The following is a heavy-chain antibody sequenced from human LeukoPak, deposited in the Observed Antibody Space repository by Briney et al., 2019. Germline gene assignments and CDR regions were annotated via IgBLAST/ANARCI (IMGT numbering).Heavy chain of an antibody. CDR2: ISYDGNNK. V-gene: IGHV3-30*03. J-gene: IGHJ4*02. Sequence: QPGGSLRLSCAASGFSFKDYNMHWVRQAPGKGLEWVAVISYDGNNKYYADSVKGRFTISRDNSKNTLYLQMNSLRAEDTAVYYCARGHTAVTRHFDFWGQGTLVTVSS. CDR3: ARGHTAVTRHFDF. CDR1: GFSFKDYN. D-gene: IGHD4-17*01.